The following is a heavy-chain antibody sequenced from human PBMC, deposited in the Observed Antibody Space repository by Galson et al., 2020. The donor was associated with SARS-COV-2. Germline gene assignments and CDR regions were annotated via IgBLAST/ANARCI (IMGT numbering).Heavy chain of an antibody. Sequence: ASVKVSCKVSGYTLTELSMHWVRQAPGKGLEWMGGFDPEDGETIYAQKFQGRVTMTEDTSTDTAYMELSSLRSEDTALYYCATAKILGYSYYGMDVWGQGTTVTVSS. D-gene: IGHD3-16*01. CDR2: FDPEDGET. CDR3: ATAKILGYSYYGMDV. J-gene: IGHJ6*02. V-gene: IGHV1-24*01. CDR1: GYTLTELS.